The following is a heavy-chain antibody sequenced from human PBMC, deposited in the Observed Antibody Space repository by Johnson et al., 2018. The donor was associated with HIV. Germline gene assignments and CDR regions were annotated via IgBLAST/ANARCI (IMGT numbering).Heavy chain of an antibody. CDR3: ARIPGSGWEHDAFDI. V-gene: IGHV3-11*04. CDR2: ISSSGSTI. D-gene: IGHD6-19*01. CDR1: GFTFTDYY. Sequence: QMLLVESGGGLVTPGGSLRLSCAASGFTFTDYYMSWIRQAPGKGLEWVSYISSSGSTIFYADSVKGRFTISRDNAKNSLYLQMNSLRAEDTAVYYCARIPGSGWEHDAFDIWGQVTMVTVSS. J-gene: IGHJ3*02.